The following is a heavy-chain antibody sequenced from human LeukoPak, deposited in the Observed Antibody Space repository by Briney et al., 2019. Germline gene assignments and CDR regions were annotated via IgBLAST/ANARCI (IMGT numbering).Heavy chain of an antibody. D-gene: IGHD4-17*01. V-gene: IGHV3-33*01. J-gene: IGHJ3*02. CDR1: GFTFSSYG. Sequence: PGGSLRLSCAASGFTFSSYGMHWVRQAPGKGLEWVAVIWHDGSNKYYADSVKGRFTISRDNSKNTLYLQMNSLRAEDTAVYYCARDGSVNDYGDYAGAFDIWGQGTMVTVSS. CDR3: ARDGSVNDYGDYAGAFDI. CDR2: IWHDGSNK.